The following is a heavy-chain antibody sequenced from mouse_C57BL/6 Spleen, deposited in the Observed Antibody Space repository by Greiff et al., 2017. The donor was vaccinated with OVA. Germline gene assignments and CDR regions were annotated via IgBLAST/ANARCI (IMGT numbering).Heavy chain of an antibody. V-gene: IGHV1-52*01. Sequence: QVQLQQPGAELVRPGSSVKLSCKASGYTFTSYWMHWVKQRPIQGLEWIGNIDPSDSETHYNQKFKDKATLTVDKSSSTAYMQLSSLTSEDSAVYYCARRGGDYDYDEGYYFDYWGQGTTLTVSS. CDR1: GYTFTSYW. J-gene: IGHJ2*01. D-gene: IGHD2-4*01. CDR2: IDPSDSET. CDR3: ARRGGDYDYDEGYYFDY.